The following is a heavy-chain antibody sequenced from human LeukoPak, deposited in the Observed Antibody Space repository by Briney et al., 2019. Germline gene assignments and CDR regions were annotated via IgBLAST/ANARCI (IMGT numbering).Heavy chain of an antibody. Sequence: SETLSLTCTVSGRSISSHYWSWIRQPPGKGLEWIGYIYYSGSTNYNPSLKSRVTISVDTYKNQFSLKLSSVTAADTAVYYCARVGLGRYYYYYMDVWGKGTTVTVSS. D-gene: IGHD1-14*01. CDR2: IYYSGST. J-gene: IGHJ6*03. V-gene: IGHV4-59*11. CDR1: GRSISSHY. CDR3: ARVGLGRYYYYYMDV.